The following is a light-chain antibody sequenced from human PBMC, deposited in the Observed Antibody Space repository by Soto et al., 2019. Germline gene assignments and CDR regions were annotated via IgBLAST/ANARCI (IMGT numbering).Light chain of an antibody. Sequence: QSVLTQPASVSGSPGQSITISCTGSSSDIGGYNLVSWYQQYPGKAPKLMIYEASKRPSGVSDRFSGSRSGNTASLTISALQSEDEADYSCYSFAGSATFVFGGGTKLTVL. CDR3: YSFAGSATFV. J-gene: IGLJ2*01. CDR1: SSDIGGYNL. V-gene: IGLV2-23*02. CDR2: EAS.